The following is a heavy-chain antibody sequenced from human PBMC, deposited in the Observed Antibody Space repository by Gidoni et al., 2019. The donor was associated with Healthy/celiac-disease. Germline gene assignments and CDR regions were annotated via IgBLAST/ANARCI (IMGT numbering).Heavy chain of an antibody. CDR1: GFTCSSYA. CDR3: ARGDIVVVPAAQDNWFDP. D-gene: IGHD2-2*01. J-gene: IGHJ5*02. V-gene: IGHV3-30-3*01. Sequence: QVQLVESGGGVVQPGRSLRLSCAASGFTCSSYAMHWVRQAPGKGLEWVAVISYDGTNKYYADSVKGRFTISRDNSKNTLYLQMNSLRAEDTAVYYCARGDIVVVPAAQDNWFDPWGQGTLVTVSS. CDR2: ISYDGTNK.